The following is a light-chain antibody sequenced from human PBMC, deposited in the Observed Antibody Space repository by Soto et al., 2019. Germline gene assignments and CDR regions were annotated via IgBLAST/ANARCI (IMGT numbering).Light chain of an antibody. CDR2: DVS. CDR3: CSYAGRSVV. CDR1: SSNVGGYNY. V-gene: IGLV2-11*01. Sequence: QSALTQPRSVSGSPGQSVTISCTGTSSNVGGYNYVSWYQQHPGKAPKVMIYDVSKRPSGVPDRFSGSKSGNTASLTISGLQAEDEADYYCCSYAGRSVVFGGGTKLTVL. J-gene: IGLJ2*01.